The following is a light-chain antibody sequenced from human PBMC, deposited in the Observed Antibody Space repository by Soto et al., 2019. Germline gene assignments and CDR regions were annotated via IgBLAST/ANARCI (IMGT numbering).Light chain of an antibody. V-gene: IGKV3-11*01. CDR1: QSISSC. CDR2: DTS. CDR3: QHRSKWPRVN. J-gene: IGKJ3*01. Sequence: EIVLTQSPGTLSLSPGERATLSCRASQSISSCVAWYQQKPGQAPRLLIYDTSKRATAVPARFSGSGSGTDFTLTISSLEPEDFAVYYCQHRSKWPRVNFGPGTKVDI.